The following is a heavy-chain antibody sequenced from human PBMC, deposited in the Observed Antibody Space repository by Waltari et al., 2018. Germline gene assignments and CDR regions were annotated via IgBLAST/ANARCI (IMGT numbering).Heavy chain of an antibody. Sequence: QLELQESGPGLVKPSETLSLTCSVLGGPIRRSGYYRVWIRQPPGKGLEWIGSIYYSGTTYYNPSLNSRVTISVDTSKNQFSLKLTSVTAADTAMYFCARQSYYDESGHDWGQGTLVTVSS. CDR3: ARQSYYDESGHD. V-gene: IGHV4-39*01. J-gene: IGHJ4*01. CDR2: IYYSGTT. D-gene: IGHD3-22*01. CDR1: GGPIRRSGYY.